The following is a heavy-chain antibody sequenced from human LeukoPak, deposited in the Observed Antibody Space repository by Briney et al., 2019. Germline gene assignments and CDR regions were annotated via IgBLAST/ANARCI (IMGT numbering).Heavy chain of an antibody. D-gene: IGHD3-3*01. Sequence: SETLSLTCTVSGGSISSYYWSWIRQPPGKGLEWIGYIYYSGSTNYNPSLRSRVTISVDTSKNQFSLKLSSVTAADTAVYYCASTYDFWSGYYTSWFDPWGQGTLVTVSS. J-gene: IGHJ5*02. CDR1: GGSISSYY. CDR3: ASTYDFWSGYYTSWFDP. V-gene: IGHV4-59*08. CDR2: IYYSGST.